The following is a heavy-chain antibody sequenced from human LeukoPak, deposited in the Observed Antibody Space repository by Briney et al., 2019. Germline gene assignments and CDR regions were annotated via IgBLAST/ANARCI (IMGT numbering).Heavy chain of an antibody. V-gene: IGHV3-48*03. Sequence: AGGSLRLSCAASGFTFSSYEMNWVRQAPGKGLEWVSYISSSGSTIYYADSVKGRFTISRDNAKNSLYLQMNSLRAEDTAVYYCARGAVATQPYYYYYMDVWGKGTTVTVSS. D-gene: IGHD5-12*01. J-gene: IGHJ6*03. CDR3: ARGAVATQPYYYYYMDV. CDR2: ISSSGSTI. CDR1: GFTFSSYE.